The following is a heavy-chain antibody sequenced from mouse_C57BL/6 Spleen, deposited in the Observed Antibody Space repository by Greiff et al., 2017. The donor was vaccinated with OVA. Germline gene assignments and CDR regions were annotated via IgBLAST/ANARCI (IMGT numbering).Heavy chain of an antibody. CDR1: GYTFTSYW. CDR3: ARDPYYYGTYFDY. Sequence: QVQLQQPGAELVKPGASVKLSCKASGYTFTSYWMHWVKQRPGQGLEWIGNINPSNGGTNYNEKFKSKATLTVDKSSSTAYMQLSSLTSEDSAVYYCARDPYYYGTYFDYWGQGTTLTVSS. CDR2: INPSNGGT. V-gene: IGHV1-53*01. D-gene: IGHD1-1*01. J-gene: IGHJ2*01.